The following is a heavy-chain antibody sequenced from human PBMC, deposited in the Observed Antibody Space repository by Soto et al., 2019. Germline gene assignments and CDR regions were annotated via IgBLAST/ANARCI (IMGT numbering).Heavy chain of an antibody. CDR2: INHSGST. D-gene: IGHD6-6*01. V-gene: IGHV4-34*01. J-gene: IGHJ5*02. Sequence: SETLSLTCAVYGGSFSGYYWSWIRQPPGKGLEWIGEINHSGSTNYNPSLKSRVTISVDTSKNQFSLKLSSVTAADTAVYYCAREYSSSSVGWFDPWGQGTLVTVSS. CDR1: GGSFSGYY. CDR3: AREYSSSSVGWFDP.